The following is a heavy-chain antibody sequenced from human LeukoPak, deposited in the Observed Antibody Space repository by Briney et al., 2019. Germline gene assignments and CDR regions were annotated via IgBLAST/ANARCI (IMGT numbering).Heavy chain of an antibody. Sequence: SETLSLTCTVSGGSISSYYWSWIRQPPGKGLEWIGYIYYSGSTNYNPSLKSRVTISVDTSKNQFSLKLSSVTAADTAVYYCARAYSSVWYVLDYWGQGTLVTVSS. CDR2: IYYSGST. V-gene: IGHV4-59*01. D-gene: IGHD6-19*01. CDR1: GGSISSYY. J-gene: IGHJ4*02. CDR3: ARAYSSVWYVLDY.